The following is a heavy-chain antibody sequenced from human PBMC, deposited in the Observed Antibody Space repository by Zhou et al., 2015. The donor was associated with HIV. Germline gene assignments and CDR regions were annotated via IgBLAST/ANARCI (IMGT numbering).Heavy chain of an antibody. CDR1: GYTFTIYY. CDR2: INPGGGTT. Sequence: QVQLVQSGAEVKQPGASVTVSCKASGYTFTIYYLHWVRQAPGQGLEWMGIINPGGGTTTYAQKFQGRVTMTRDTSTSTVSMEVTSLTSEDTAVYYCARGYYYASGNYPYYFDYWAREPWSPSPQ. D-gene: IGHD3-10*01. V-gene: IGHV1-46*01. J-gene: IGHJ4*02. CDR3: ARGYYYASGNYPYYFDY.